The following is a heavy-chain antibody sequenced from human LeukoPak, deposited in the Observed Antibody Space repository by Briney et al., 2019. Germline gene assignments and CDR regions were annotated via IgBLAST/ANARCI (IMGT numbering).Heavy chain of an antibody. CDR1: GFTFSDYY. Sequence: GGSLRLSCAVSGFTFSDYYMTWIRQAPGKGLEWVSYISTTSGFTKYADSGRGRFTISRDNAKNSLYLQMNTLRAEDTAVYYCAKGSPPGDWGQGTLVTVPS. D-gene: IGHD3-16*01. V-gene: IGHV3-11*03. CDR3: AKGSPPGD. CDR2: ISTTSGFT. J-gene: IGHJ4*02.